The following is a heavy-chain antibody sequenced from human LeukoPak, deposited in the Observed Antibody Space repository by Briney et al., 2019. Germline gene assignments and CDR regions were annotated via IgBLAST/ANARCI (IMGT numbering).Heavy chain of an antibody. CDR1: AFTVSRTN. V-gene: IGHV3-66*01. J-gene: IGHJ3*02. CDR3: ARDPSGTGTGFDI. Sequence: GGSLRHSCAALAFTVSRTNMRRVPQARGKGLEWFSVMYEGGDIYYAVSVRGRFAISRDNSKNTVYLQMNGLRGEDTAVYYCARDPSGTGTGFDIWGQGTMVTVSS. CDR2: MYEGGDI. D-gene: IGHD3/OR15-3a*01.